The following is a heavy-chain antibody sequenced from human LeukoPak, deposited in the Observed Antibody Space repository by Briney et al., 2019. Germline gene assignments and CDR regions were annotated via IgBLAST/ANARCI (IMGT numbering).Heavy chain of an antibody. Sequence: GGSLRLSCAASGFTFSSYEMNWDRQAPGKGLEWVSYISSSGSTIYYADSVKGRFTISRDNAKNSLYLQMNSLRAEDTAVYYCASRGYSYGYGYWGQGTLVTVSS. J-gene: IGHJ4*02. CDR3: ASRGYSYGYGY. CDR1: GFTFSSYE. D-gene: IGHD5-18*01. CDR2: ISSSGSTI. V-gene: IGHV3-48*03.